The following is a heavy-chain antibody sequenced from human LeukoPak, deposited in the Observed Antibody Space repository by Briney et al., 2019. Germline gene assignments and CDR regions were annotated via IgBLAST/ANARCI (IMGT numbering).Heavy chain of an antibody. Sequence: SETLSLTCAVYGGSFSGYYWSWIRQPPGKGLEWIGYIYYSGSTYYNPSLKSRVTISVDTSKNQFSLKLSSVTAADTAVYYCARDYSSGYYSFDYWGQGTLVTVSS. J-gene: IGHJ4*02. V-gene: IGHV4-30-4*01. CDR2: IYYSGST. CDR3: ARDYSSGYYSFDY. D-gene: IGHD3-22*01. CDR1: GGSFSGYY.